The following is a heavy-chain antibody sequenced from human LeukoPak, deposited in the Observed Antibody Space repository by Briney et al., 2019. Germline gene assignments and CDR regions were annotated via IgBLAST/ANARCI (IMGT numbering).Heavy chain of an antibody. CDR3: AKDRSSSWYSAFEI. V-gene: IGHV3-23*01. D-gene: IGHD6-13*01. CDR2: ISSSGGSA. Sequence: LSGGSLKISCTASGFTFNNYAMSWVRQAPGKGLEWVSIISSSGGSANYADSVKGRFTISRDNSKNTLYLQMNSLRAEGTAVYYCAKDRSSSWYSAFEIWGQGTMVTVSS. CDR1: GFTFNNYA. J-gene: IGHJ3*02.